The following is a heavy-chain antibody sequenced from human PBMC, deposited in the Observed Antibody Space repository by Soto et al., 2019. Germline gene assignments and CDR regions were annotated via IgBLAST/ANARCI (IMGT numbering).Heavy chain of an antibody. CDR1: GGSFSGYY. D-gene: IGHD3-10*01. V-gene: IGHV4-34*01. CDR2: INHSGST. CDR3: ARGVLGIPRIWFGEPFDY. J-gene: IGHJ4*02. Sequence: SETLSLTCAVYGGSFSGYYWSWIRQPPGKGLEWIGEINHSGSTNYNPSLKSRVTISVDTSKNQFSLKLSSVTAADTAVYYCARGVLGIPRIWFGEPFDYWGQGTLVTVSS.